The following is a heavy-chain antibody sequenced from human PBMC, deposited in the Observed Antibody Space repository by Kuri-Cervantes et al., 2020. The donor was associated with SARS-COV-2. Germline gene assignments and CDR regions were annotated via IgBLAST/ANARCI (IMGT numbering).Heavy chain of an antibody. J-gene: IGHJ4*02. CDR3: AKEAKDSSGWYVNYGYDY. V-gene: IGHV3-74*01. D-gene: IGHD6-19*01. Sequence: LSLTCAGSGFTFISHWMHWVRQNAGEGPVWVSRINSDGSLRTSADSVKGRFTISRDNSRQTLYLQMNNLRVEDTGLYYCAKEAKDSSGWYVNYGYDYWGQGTLVTVSS. CDR2: INSDGSLR. CDR1: GFTFISHW.